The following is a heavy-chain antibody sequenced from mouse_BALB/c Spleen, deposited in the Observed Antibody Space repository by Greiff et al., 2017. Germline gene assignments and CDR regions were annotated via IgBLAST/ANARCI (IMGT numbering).Heavy chain of an antibody. V-gene: IGHV1-9*01. CDR3: ARGRRTMITSMDY. CDR1: GYTFSSYW. D-gene: IGHD2-4*01. CDR2: ILPGSGST. J-gene: IGHJ4*01. Sequence: VQLQQSGAELMKPGASVKISCKATGYTFSSYWIEWVKQRPGHGLEWIGEILPGSGSTNYNEKFKGKATFTADTSSNTAYRQLSSLTSEDSAVYYCARGRRTMITSMDYWGQGTSVTVSS.